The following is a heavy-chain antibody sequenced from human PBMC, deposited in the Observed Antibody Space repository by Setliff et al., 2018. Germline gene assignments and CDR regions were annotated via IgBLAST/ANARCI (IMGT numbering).Heavy chain of an antibody. CDR3: VRPGGTTVVARHFDY. J-gene: IGHJ4*01. D-gene: IGHD2-15*01. Sequence: SETLSLTCTVSDDSFTSSGYYWGWIRQAPGSGLEWIGSISYSGTPYYNASVESRVTTSIDTSRNQFSLELRSVTVADTATYYCVRPGGTTVVARHFDYWGSGILVTVSS. CDR2: ISYSGTP. V-gene: IGHV4-39*01. CDR1: DDSFTSSGYY.